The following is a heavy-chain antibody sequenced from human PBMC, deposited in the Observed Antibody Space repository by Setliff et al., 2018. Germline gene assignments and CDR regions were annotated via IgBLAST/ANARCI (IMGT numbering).Heavy chain of an antibody. CDR3: ARSESCGSTHCSPYDY. J-gene: IGHJ4*02. D-gene: IGHD2-2*01. CDR2: IDTSSYWI. CDR1: GFNFNLYN. Sequence: GGSLRLSCAASGFNFNLYNMSWVRQAPGQGLEWVASIDTSSYWIYYADSVKGRFAISRDNAENSLYLQMNSLRAEDTAVYYCARSESCGSTHCSPYDYWGQGTLVTVSS. V-gene: IGHV3-21*01.